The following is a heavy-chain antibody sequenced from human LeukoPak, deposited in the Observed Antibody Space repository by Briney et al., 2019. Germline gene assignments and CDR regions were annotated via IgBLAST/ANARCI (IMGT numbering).Heavy chain of an antibody. V-gene: IGHV4-59*01. CDR1: GGSISSSY. J-gene: IGHJ4*02. CDR2: IYYSGST. Sequence: SETLSLTCTVSGGSISSSYWSCIRQPPGKGLEWIGYIYYSGSTNYNPSLKSRVTISVDTSKTQFSLKLRSVTAADTAVYYCARAFGGSGSYGRFDYWGQGTLVTVSS. D-gene: IGHD1-26*01. CDR3: ARAFGGSGSYGRFDY.